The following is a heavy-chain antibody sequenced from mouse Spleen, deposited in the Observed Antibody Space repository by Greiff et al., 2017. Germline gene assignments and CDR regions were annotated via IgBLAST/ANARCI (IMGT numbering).Heavy chain of an antibody. V-gene: IGHV3-6*01. CDR1: GYSITSGYY. CDR2: ISYDGSN. Sequence: ESGPGLVKPSQSLSLTCSVTGYSITSGYYWNWIRQFPGNKLEWMGYISYDGSNKYNPSLKNRISITRDTSKNQFFLKLNSVTTEDTATYYCARKGYAMDYWGQGTSVTVSS. J-gene: IGHJ4*01. CDR3: ARKGYAMDY.